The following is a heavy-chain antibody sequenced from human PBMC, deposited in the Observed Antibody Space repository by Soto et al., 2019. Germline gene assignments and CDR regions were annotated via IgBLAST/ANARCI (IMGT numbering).Heavy chain of an antibody. V-gene: IGHV3-53*01. CDR2: LYSGGTT. CDR3: VRDRGGSYWLDP. Sequence: GGSLRLSCAASGFIVSNNYMSWVRQAPGKGLEWVSILYSGGTTYYADSVKGRFTFSRDNSENTVFLQMNNLRVEDTAVYYCVRDRGGSYWLDPWGQGTLVTVS. CDR1: GFIVSNNY. J-gene: IGHJ5*02. D-gene: IGHD2-15*01.